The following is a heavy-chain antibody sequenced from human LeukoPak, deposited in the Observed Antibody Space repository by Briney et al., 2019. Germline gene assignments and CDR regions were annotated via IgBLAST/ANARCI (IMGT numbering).Heavy chain of an antibody. Sequence: GSLRLSCAASGFTFSNYWMHWVRQAPGKGLVWVSHINRDGRSTTYADSVKGRFTISRGNAKNTLYLQMNTLRAEDTAVYYYARGHDYDPSFDYWGQGTLVAVSS. CDR2: INRDGRST. CDR3: ARGHDYDPSFDY. D-gene: IGHD3-3*01. J-gene: IGHJ4*02. CDR1: GFTFSNYW. V-gene: IGHV3-74*01.